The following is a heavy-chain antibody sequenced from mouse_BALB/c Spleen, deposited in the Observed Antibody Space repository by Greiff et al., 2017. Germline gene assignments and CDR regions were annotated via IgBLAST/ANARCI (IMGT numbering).Heavy chain of an antibody. J-gene: IGHJ1*01. CDR3: ARRRDYYGSSYWYFDV. V-gene: IGHV1-9*01. Sequence: VQVVESGAELMKPGASVKISCKATGYTFSSYWIEWVKQRPGHGLEWIGEILPGSGSTNYNEKFKGKATFTADTSSNTAYMQLSSLTSEDSAVYYCARRRDYYGSSYWYFDVWGAGTTVTVSS. CDR2: ILPGSGST. D-gene: IGHD1-1*01. CDR1: GYTFSSYW.